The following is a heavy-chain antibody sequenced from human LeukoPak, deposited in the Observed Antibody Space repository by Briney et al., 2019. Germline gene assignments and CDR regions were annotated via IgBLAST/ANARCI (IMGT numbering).Heavy chain of an antibody. J-gene: IGHJ6*02. V-gene: IGHV3-74*01. Sequence: PGGSLTLLCAASGSTLSSYFVHWVRQAPGKGLLWVSRISGDGSTTSYADSVKGRFTISRDNAKNTLYLQMNSLRGEDTAVYYCARGGFPYAMVVWGHKPMVTVSS. CDR3: ARGGFPYAMVV. CDR2: ISGDGSTT. CDR1: GSTLSSYF.